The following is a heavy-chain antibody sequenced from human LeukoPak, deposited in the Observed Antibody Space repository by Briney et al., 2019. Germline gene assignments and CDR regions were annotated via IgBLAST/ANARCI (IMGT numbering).Heavy chain of an antibody. D-gene: IGHD3-22*01. CDR1: GGSFSGYY. Sequence: SETLSLTCAVYGGSFSGYYWSWIRQPPGKGLEWIGEINHSGSTNYNPSLKSRVTISVDTSKNQFSLKLSSVTAADTAVYYCTRGSIAYYYMDVWGKGTTVTVSS. CDR3: TRGSIAYYYMDV. V-gene: IGHV4-34*01. J-gene: IGHJ6*03. CDR2: INHSGST.